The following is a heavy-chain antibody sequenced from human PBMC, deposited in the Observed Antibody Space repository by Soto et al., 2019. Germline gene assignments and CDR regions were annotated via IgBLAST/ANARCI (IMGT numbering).Heavy chain of an antibody. CDR3: ARGVRYFGSGSYFDY. Sequence: QVKLVQSGAEVKKPGSSVKVSCKTSGGTYSSYGISWVRQAPGQGLEWVGGIIPIFGSTNYAQKFQDRVTITADESTSTTYMELSLLRSEDTAIYYCARGVRYFGSGSYFDYWGQGTLVTVSS. CDR1: GGTYSSYG. V-gene: IGHV1-69*12. CDR2: IIPIFGST. J-gene: IGHJ4*02. D-gene: IGHD3-10*01.